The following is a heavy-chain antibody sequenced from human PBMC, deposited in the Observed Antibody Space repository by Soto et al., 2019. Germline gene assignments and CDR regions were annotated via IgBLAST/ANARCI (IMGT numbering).Heavy chain of an antibody. CDR3: ALNLMVRGVMGALQWFDP. J-gene: IGHJ5*02. CDR1: GGSISSGGYY. Sequence: LSLTCTVSGGSISSGGYYWSWIRQHPGKVLEWIGYIYYSGSTYYNPSLKSRVTISVDTSKNQFSLKLSSVTAADTAVYYCALNLMVRGVMGALQWFDPWGQGTLVTVSS. D-gene: IGHD3-10*01. V-gene: IGHV4-31*03. CDR2: IYYSGST.